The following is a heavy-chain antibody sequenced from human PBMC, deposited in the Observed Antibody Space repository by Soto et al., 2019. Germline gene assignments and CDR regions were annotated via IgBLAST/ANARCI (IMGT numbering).Heavy chain of an antibody. CDR2: INTGRGNT. Sequence: QVQLVQSGAEVKKPGASVKISCKTSGYTFTRYTIHWVRQAPGQRLEWMGWINTGRGNTKYSEKLQGRVTITADTSASTAYMELSSLTSADTALYYCSREADSSGYYSDYWGQGTLVTVSS. J-gene: IGHJ4*02. V-gene: IGHV1-3*04. CDR3: SREADSSGYYSDY. CDR1: GYTFTRYT. D-gene: IGHD5-18*01.